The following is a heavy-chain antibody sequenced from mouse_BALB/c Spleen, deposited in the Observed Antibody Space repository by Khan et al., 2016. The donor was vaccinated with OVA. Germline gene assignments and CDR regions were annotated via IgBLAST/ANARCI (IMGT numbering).Heavy chain of an antibody. V-gene: IGHV1-5*01. CDR2: IFPGNSDT. Sequence: EVQLQESGTVLARPGASVKMSCKASGYSFTNYLIHWVKQRPGQGLEWIGDIFPGNSDTNYNQKFKDKAKLTADTSASAAFMELSSLTNEDSAVYYCTRGGYSSFAFWGEETLVTVSA. CDR3: TRGGYSSFAF. CDR1: GYSFTNYL. D-gene: IGHD1-3*01. J-gene: IGHJ3*01.